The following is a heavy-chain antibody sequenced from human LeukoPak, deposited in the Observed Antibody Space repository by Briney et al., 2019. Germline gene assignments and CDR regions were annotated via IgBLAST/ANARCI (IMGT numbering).Heavy chain of an antibody. CDR1: GGSISSYY. CDR2: IYYSGST. Sequence: YPSETLSLTCTVSGGSISSYYWSWIRQPPGKGPEWIGYIYYSGSTNYNPSLKSRVTISVDTSKNQFSLKLSSVTAADTAVYYCARTVAGTFDYWGQGTLVTVSS. J-gene: IGHJ4*02. CDR3: ARTVAGTFDY. V-gene: IGHV4-59*01. D-gene: IGHD6-19*01.